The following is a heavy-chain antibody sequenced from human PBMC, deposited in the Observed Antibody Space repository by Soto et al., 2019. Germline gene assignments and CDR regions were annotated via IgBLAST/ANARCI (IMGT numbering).Heavy chain of an antibody. J-gene: IGHJ4*02. D-gene: IGHD3-16*01. CDR3: AKNKGLRLEHSCFDY. CDR1: GLTFRSFA. V-gene: IGHV3-23*01. Sequence: QVSESGGGLGQPGGSLRLSCTVSGLTFRSFAMSWVRQAPGKGLEWVSTTSGSGAGTYYADSVKGRYTISRDNSKNKLYLQMNSLRAEDRAVYYCAKNKGLRLEHSCFDYWGQGTLVTVSS. CDR2: TSGSGAGT.